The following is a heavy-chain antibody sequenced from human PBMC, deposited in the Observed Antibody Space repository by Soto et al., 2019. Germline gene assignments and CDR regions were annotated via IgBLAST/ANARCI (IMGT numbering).Heavy chain of an antibody. Sequence: LCVGSISSSNYYWGWIRQPPGKGLEWIGSIYYSGSTYYKPSLRSRVTISVDTSKIQFSLKLSSVTAADTAVYYCARQKKIWFGELLWDYFDYWGQGTLVTVSS. J-gene: IGHJ4*02. CDR2: IYYSGST. CDR1: VGSISSSNYY. D-gene: IGHD3-10*01. V-gene: IGHV4-39*01. CDR3: ARQKKIWFGELLWDYFDY.